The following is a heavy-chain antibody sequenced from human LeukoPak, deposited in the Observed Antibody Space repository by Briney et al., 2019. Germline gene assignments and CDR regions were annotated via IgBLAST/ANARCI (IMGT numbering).Heavy chain of an antibody. CDR3: ARAPARYSSGWYYFDY. V-gene: IGHV1-2*02. CDR2: INPNSGGT. Sequence: GASVKVSCKASGYTFTSYYMHWVRQAPGQGLEWMGWINPNSGGTNYAQKFQGRVTMTRDTSISTAYMTLNRLRSDDTAVYYCARAPARYSSGWYYFDYWGQGTLVTVSS. CDR1: GYTFTSYY. J-gene: IGHJ4*02. D-gene: IGHD6-19*01.